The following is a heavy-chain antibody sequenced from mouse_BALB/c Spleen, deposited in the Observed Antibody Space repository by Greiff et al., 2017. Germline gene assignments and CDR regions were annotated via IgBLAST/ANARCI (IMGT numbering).Heavy chain of an antibody. CDR1: GFTFSDYY. CDR3: ARGVSYFDY. CDR2: ISDGGSYT. J-gene: IGHJ2*01. V-gene: IGHV5-4*02. Sequence: DVMLVESGGGLVKPGGSLKLSCAASGFTFSDYYMYWVRQTPEKRLEWVATISDGGSYTYYPDSVKGRFTISRDNAKNNLYLQMSSLKSEDTAMYYCARGVSYFDYWGQGTTLTVSS.